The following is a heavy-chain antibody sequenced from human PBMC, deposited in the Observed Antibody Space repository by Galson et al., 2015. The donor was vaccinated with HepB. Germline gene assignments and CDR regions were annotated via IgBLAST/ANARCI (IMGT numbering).Heavy chain of an antibody. Sequence: SLRLSCAASGFTFSSYSMNWVRQAPGKGLEWVSIISSSGDSISYADSVKGRFTISRDNAENSVHLQMNSLRADDTAVYFCAAGVATDYWGQGTLVTVSS. CDR3: AAGVATDY. J-gene: IGHJ4*02. CDR1: GFTFSSYS. CDR2: ISSSGDSI. D-gene: IGHD2-15*01. V-gene: IGHV3-21*01.